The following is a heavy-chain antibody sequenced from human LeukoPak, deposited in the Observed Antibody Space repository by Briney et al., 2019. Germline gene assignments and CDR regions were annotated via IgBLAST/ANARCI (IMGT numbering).Heavy chain of an antibody. CDR2: ISSSSSYI. Sequence: GGSLRLSCAASGFTFSSYSMNWVRQAPGKGLEWVSSISSSSSYIYYADSVKGRFTISRDNAKNSLYLQMNSLRAEDTAVYYCARADSSGWYLPDYWGQGTLVTVSS. V-gene: IGHV3-21*01. J-gene: IGHJ4*02. CDR3: ARADSSGWYLPDY. D-gene: IGHD6-19*01. CDR1: GFTFSSYS.